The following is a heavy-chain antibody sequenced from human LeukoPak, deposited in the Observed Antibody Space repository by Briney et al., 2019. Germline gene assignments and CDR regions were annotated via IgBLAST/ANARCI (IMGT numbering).Heavy chain of an antibody. D-gene: IGHD2-15*01. CDR2: ISSSSSYI. CDR1: GFTFSSYS. V-gene: IGHV3-21*01. Sequence: NPGGSLRLSCAASGFTFSSYSMNWVRQAPGKGLEWVSSISSSSSYIYYADSVKGRFTISRDNAKNSLYLQMNSLRTEDTAVYYCARELGDGGTIDYWGQGTLVTVSS. J-gene: IGHJ4*02. CDR3: ARELGDGGTIDY.